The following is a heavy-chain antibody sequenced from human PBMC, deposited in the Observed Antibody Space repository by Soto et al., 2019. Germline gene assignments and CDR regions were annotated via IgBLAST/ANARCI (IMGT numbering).Heavy chain of an antibody. J-gene: IGHJ4*02. CDR2: IYYSGST. V-gene: IGHV4-39*01. Sequence: PSETLSLTCTVSGGSISSSSYYWGWIRQPPGKGLEWIGSIYYSGSTYYNPSLKSRDTISVDTSKNQFSLKLSSVTAADTAVYYCARGGIYSKYYFDYWGQGTLVTVSS. CDR3: ARGGIYSKYYFDY. CDR1: GGSISSSSYY. D-gene: IGHD5-12*01.